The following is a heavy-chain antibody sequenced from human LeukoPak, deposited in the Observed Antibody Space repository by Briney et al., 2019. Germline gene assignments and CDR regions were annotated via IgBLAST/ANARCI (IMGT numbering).Heavy chain of an antibody. CDR3: AKDRLGVPGSGYEDY. J-gene: IGHJ4*02. CDR2: ISGAGGNT. Sequence: GGSLRLSCAASGFTSGYTFSSYAMSWVRQAPGKGLELVSAISGAGGNTYYVDSVKGQFTISRDNSRNTLYLQMTSLRAVDTAVYYCAKDRLGVPGSGYEDYWGQGTLVTVSS. D-gene: IGHD5-12*01. V-gene: IGHV3-23*01. CDR1: GFTSGYTFSSYA.